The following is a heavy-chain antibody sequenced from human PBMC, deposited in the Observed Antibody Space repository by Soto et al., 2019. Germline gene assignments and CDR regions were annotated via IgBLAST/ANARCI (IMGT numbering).Heavy chain of an antibody. Sequence: EVQLVESGGGLVKPGGSLRLSCAASGFTFSTYSFNWVRQAPGKGLEWVSSISSSSGYIFYADSVKGRFTISRDNAKNSLYLQMNSLRAEDTAVYFCARDPAIYSGKFDYGLDVWGRGTTVTVSS. J-gene: IGHJ6*02. CDR3: ARDPAIYSGKFDYGLDV. D-gene: IGHD4-4*01. CDR2: ISSSSGYI. CDR1: GFTFSTYS. V-gene: IGHV3-21*01.